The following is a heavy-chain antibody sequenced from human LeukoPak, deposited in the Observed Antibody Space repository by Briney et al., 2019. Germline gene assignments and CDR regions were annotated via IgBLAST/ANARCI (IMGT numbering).Heavy chain of an antibody. Sequence: SETLSFTCTVSGGSISSYYWSWIRQPPGKGLEWIGYIYYSGSTNYNPSLKSRVTISVGTSKNQFSLKLSSVTAADTAVYYCARGDYYDSSASFDYWGQGTLVTVSS. CDR3: ARGDYYDSSASFDY. CDR1: GGSISSYY. J-gene: IGHJ4*02. CDR2: IYYSGST. V-gene: IGHV4-59*01. D-gene: IGHD3-22*01.